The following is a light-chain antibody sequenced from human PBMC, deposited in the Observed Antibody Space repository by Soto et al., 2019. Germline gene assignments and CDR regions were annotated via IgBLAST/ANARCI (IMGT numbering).Light chain of an antibody. CDR3: RAHRHWPRRT. J-gene: IGKJ3*01. CDR1: ENLYTY. Sequence: EIVLTQSPATLSLSPGERATLSCRASENLYTYLAWYQQRPGQAPRLLIYDTSKSATDIPHRFSGGGSGSDYTLAISSLEPEDVSVYYGRAHRHWPRRTFGPGTRVDI. V-gene: IGKV3-11*01. CDR2: DTS.